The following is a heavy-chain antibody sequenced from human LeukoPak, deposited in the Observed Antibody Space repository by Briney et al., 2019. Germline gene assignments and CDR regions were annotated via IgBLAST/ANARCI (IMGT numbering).Heavy chain of an antibody. CDR2: IGTSSSRI. Sequence: GGSLRLSCAASGFAFSSYSLNWVRQAPGKGLEWVSYIGTSSSRIYYADSVKGRFTISRDNAKDSLYLQMNGLRAEDTAVYYCARGPSSQFRTDYWGQGTLVTVSS. J-gene: IGHJ4*02. CDR3: ARGPSSQFRTDY. CDR1: GFAFSSYS. V-gene: IGHV3-48*01. D-gene: IGHD2-2*01.